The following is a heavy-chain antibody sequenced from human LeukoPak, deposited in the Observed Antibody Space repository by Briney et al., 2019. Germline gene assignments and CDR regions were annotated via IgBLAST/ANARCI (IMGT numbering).Heavy chain of an antibody. J-gene: IGHJ3*02. Sequence: GGSLRLSCAASGFSVSNTYMSWVRQAPGKGLEWVSVIYSGDSGVSTYYADSVKGRFTISRHNSKNTLYLQMNSLRVEDTAVYYCARSSHYDILTGYSEEDAFDIWGQGTMVTVSS. D-gene: IGHD3-9*01. CDR1: GFSVSNTY. V-gene: IGHV3-53*01. CDR2: IYSGDSGVST. CDR3: ARSSHYDILTGYSEEDAFDI.